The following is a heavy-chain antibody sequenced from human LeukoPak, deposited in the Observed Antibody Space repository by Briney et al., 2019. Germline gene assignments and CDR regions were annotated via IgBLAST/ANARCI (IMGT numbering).Heavy chain of an antibody. CDR2: IYYSGST. CDR3: ARGGSYYDFWSGYYDYYYYMDV. Sequence: SETLSLTCTVSGGSISSYYWSWIRQPPGKGLEWIGYIYYSGSTNYNPSLKSRVTISVDTSKNQFSLKLSSVTAADTAVYYCARGGSYYDFWSGYYDYYYYMDVWGKGTTVTVSS. V-gene: IGHV4-59*12. CDR1: GGSISSYY. D-gene: IGHD3-3*01. J-gene: IGHJ6*03.